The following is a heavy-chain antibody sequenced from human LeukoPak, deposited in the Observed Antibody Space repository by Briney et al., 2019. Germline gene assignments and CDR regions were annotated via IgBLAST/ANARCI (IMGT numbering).Heavy chain of an antibody. CDR2: IRYDGSNK. J-gene: IGHJ3*01. CDR1: GFTFSSYG. CDR3: AKDLDYYDSSGYSL. Sequence: AGGSLRLSCAASGFTFSSYGMHWVRQAPGKGLEWVAFIRYDGSNKYYADSVKGRFTISRDNSKNTLYLQMNSLRAEDTAVYYCAKDLDYYDSSGYSLWGQGTMVTVSS. V-gene: IGHV3-30*02. D-gene: IGHD3-22*01.